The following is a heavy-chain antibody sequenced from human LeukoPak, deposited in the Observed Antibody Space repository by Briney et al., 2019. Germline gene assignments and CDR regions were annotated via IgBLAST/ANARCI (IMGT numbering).Heavy chain of an antibody. J-gene: IGHJ4*02. CDR3: ARDGVGGGYGSGIFWPD. Sequence: ASVKVSCKASGYTFTSYGISWVRQAPGQGLEWMGWISAYNGNTNYAQKLQGRVTMTTDTSTSTAYMELRSLRSDDTAVYYCARDGVGGGYGSGIFWPDWGQGTLVTVSS. CDR2: ISAYNGNT. D-gene: IGHD3-10*01. V-gene: IGHV1-18*01. CDR1: GYTFTSYG.